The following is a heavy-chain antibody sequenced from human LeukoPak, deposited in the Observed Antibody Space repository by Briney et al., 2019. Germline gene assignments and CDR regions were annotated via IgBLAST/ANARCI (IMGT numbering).Heavy chain of an antibody. J-gene: IGHJ4*02. CDR2: INPNSGGT. Sequence: GAPVKVSCKASGYTFTGYYMHWVRQAPGQGLEWMGWINPNSGGTNYAQKFQGRVTMTRDTSISTAYMELSRLRSDDTAVYYCARSDTAMVHFDYWGQGTLVTVSS. D-gene: IGHD5-18*01. V-gene: IGHV1-2*02. CDR1: GYTFTGYY. CDR3: ARSDTAMVHFDY.